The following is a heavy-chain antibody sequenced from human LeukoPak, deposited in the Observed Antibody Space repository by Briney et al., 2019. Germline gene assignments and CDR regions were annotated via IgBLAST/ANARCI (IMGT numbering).Heavy chain of an antibody. Sequence: SVRVSCKASGYTFTSYGISWVRQAPGQGLEWMGWISAYNGNTNYAQKLQGRVTMTTDTSTSTAYMELRSLRSDDTAVYYCAREYYYDSMVFDPWGQGTLVTVSS. CDR3: AREYYYDSMVFDP. J-gene: IGHJ5*02. CDR1: GYTFTSYG. D-gene: IGHD3-22*01. V-gene: IGHV1-18*01. CDR2: ISAYNGNT.